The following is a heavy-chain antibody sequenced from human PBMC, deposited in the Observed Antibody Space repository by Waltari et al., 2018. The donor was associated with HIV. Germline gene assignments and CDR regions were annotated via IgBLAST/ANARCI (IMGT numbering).Heavy chain of an antibody. CDR1: GFVFSDFY. D-gene: IGHD2-21*02. CDR2: ISRSGTTR. V-gene: IGHV3-11*01. J-gene: IGHJ4*02. Sequence: QVQLVESGGGLVKPGGSLRLSCAASGFVFSDFYMSWFRQAPGKGVEWISYISRSGTTRYYRDSVKGRFTISRDNAKNSLSLQMNSLRAEDTAVYYCASPGPYCGGDCYLDWGPGTLVTVSS. CDR3: ASPGPYCGGDCYLD.